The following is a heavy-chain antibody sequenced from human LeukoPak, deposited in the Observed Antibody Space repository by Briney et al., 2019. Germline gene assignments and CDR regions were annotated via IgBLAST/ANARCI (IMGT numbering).Heavy chain of an antibody. Sequence: GGSLRLSCAASGFTFSRCGMHWVRQAPGKGLEWVAVILYDGSNKDYADSVKGRFTISRNNSKNTLFLQMNSLRAEDTAVYYCAKGLCSGGSCGPIDYWGQGTLVTVSS. J-gene: IGHJ4*02. D-gene: IGHD2-15*01. CDR3: AKGLCSGGSCGPIDY. CDR1: GFTFSRCG. CDR2: ILYDGSNK. V-gene: IGHV3-33*05.